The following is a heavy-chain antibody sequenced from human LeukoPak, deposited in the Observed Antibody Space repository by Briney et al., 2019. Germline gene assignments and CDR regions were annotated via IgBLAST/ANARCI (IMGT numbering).Heavy chain of an antibody. CDR1: GFTVSSNY. CDR3: ARDQEQQQAFDY. J-gene: IGHJ4*02. V-gene: IGHV3-53*01. CDR2: IYSCGST. Sequence: GGSLRLSCAASGFTVSSNYMSWGRQAPGKGLEWVSVIYSCGSTYYADSVKGRFTISRDNSKNTLYLQMNSLRAEDAAVYYCARDQEQQQAFDYWGQGTLVTVSS. D-gene: IGHD6-13*01.